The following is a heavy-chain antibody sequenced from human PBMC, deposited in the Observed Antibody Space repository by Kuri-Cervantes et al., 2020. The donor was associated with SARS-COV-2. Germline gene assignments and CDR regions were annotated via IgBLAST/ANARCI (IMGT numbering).Heavy chain of an antibody. J-gene: IGHJ6*04. Sequence: SETLSLTCTVSGGSISSRSYYWGWIRQPPGKGLEWVGNINYSGSTYYNPALKSRITISVDTSKNQFSLRLSSMTAADTAVYYCARPGGFLDVWGKGTTVTVSS. V-gene: IGHV4-39*01. CDR2: INYSGST. D-gene: IGHD4-23*01. CDR1: GGSISSRSYY. CDR3: ARPGGFLDV.